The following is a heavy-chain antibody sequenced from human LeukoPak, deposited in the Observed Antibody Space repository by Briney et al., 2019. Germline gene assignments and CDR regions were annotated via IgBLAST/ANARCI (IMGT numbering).Heavy chain of an antibody. J-gene: IGHJ4*01. Sequence: SETLSLTCAVSGYSISSGYYWGWIRQPPGKGLEWIGSIYHSGSTYYNPSLKSRVTISVDTSKNQFSLKLSSVTAADTAVYYCARGLDFIAAAAYFDYWGHGTLVTVSS. CDR2: IYHSGST. CDR1: GYSISSGYY. V-gene: IGHV4-38-2*01. D-gene: IGHD6-13*01. CDR3: ARGLDFIAAAAYFDY.